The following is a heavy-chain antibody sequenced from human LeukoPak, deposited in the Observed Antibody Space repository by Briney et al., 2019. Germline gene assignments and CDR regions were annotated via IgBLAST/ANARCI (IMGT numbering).Heavy chain of an antibody. CDR1: ARSISSYY. J-gene: IGHJ4*01. CDR2: IYTSGST. V-gene: IGHV4-4*07. Sequence: SQTLSLTSTVSARSISSYYWSWIRQPPGKGLEWIGRIYTSGSTNYNPSLKSQVTMSVDTSKNQFSLKLSSVAAADAAVYYCARGHSGTLRSFDYWGQGTLVTVSS. D-gene: IGHD5-12*01. CDR3: ARGHSGTLRSFDY.